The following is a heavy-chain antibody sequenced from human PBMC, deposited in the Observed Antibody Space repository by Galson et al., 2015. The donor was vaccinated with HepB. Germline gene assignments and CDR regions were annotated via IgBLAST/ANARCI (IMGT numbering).Heavy chain of an antibody. CDR3: ARAPDGPDY. CDR1: GFTFSSYC. V-gene: IGHV3-7*03. J-gene: IGHJ4*02. CDR2: IKQDGTEK. Sequence: SLRFSCASSGFTFSSYCMTWVRQAPGKGLEWVANIKQDGTEKYYMDSVKGRFTISRDNSKNSLYLQMNSLRAEDTAVYFCARAPDGPDYWGQGTLVTVSS.